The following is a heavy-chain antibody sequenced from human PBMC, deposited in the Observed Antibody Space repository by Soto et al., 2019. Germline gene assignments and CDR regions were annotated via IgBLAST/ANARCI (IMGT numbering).Heavy chain of an antibody. Sequence: QLQLQESGPGLVKPSETLSLTCTVSGGSISSSSYYWGWIRQPPGKGLEWIGSISYSGSTYYNPSLKSRVPISVDTSKNQFSLKLSSVTAADTAVYYCARRRPNSFDYWGQGTLVTVSS. J-gene: IGHJ4*02. CDR3: ARRRPNSFDY. CDR1: GGSISSSSYY. CDR2: ISYSGST. V-gene: IGHV4-39*01.